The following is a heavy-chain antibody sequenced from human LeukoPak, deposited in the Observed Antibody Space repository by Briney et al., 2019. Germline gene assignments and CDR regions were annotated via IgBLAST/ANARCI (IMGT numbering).Heavy chain of an antibody. CDR3: ARAGDSSGYYYNYFDY. CDR1: GGSFSGNY. V-gene: IGHV4-34*01. Sequence: SETLSLTCAVYGGSFSGNYWSWIRQPPGKGLEWIGEINHSGSPNYNPSLKSRVTISVDTSKNQFSLKLSSVTAADTAVYYCARAGDSSGYYYNYFDYWGQGTLVTVSA. CDR2: INHSGSP. J-gene: IGHJ4*02. D-gene: IGHD3-22*01.